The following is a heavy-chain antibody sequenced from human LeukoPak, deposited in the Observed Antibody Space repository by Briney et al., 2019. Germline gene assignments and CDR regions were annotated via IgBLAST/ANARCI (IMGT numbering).Heavy chain of an antibody. CDR2: LGHGGDT. D-gene: IGHD3-3*01. Sequence: GGSLRLSCEASGITLRNSDMQWVRQSPEKGLEWVSALGHGGDTYYAASVKGRFTTSRENDKNSLYLQRNGLAAGDTGTYYCARKHYDRGMDVWGQGTTVAVSS. CDR3: ARKHYDRGMDV. V-gene: IGHV3-13*01. CDR1: GITLRNSD. J-gene: IGHJ6*02.